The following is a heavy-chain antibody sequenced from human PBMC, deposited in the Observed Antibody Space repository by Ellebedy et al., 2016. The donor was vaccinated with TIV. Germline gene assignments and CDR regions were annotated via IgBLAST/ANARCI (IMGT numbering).Heavy chain of an antibody. CDR3: AKGWLGAGAGTDCDY. D-gene: IGHD6-13*01. CDR2: ISDSGGNT. J-gene: IGHJ4*02. Sequence: GESLKIPXAASGFPFSSYAMSWVRQPPGKGLEWVSSISDSGGNTYYADSVRGRFTFSRDNSKNTLYLQMNSLRAEDTAVYYCAKGWLGAGAGTDCDYWGRGTLVTVSS. CDR1: GFPFSSYA. V-gene: IGHV3-23*01.